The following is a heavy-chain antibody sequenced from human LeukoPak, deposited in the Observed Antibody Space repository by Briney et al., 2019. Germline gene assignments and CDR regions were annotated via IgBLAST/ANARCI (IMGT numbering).Heavy chain of an antibody. Sequence: SQTLSLTRTVSGGSISSGDYYWSWIRQPPGKGLEWIGYIYYSGSTYYNPSLKSRVTISVDTSKNQFSLKLSSVTTADTAVYYCARGRVVKYYYYYGMDVWGQGTTVTVSS. J-gene: IGHJ6*02. CDR2: IYYSGST. V-gene: IGHV4-30-4*01. CDR1: GGSISSGDYY. CDR3: ARGRVVKYYYYYGMDV. D-gene: IGHD4-23*01.